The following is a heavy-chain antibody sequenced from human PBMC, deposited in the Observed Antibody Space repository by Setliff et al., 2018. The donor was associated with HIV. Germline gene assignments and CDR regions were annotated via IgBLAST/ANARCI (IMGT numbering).Heavy chain of an antibody. CDR3: ARGLYCGGDCYGTPDYYGMDV. V-gene: IGHV3-11*04. J-gene: IGHJ6*02. CDR1: GFTFSDYY. CDR2: ISSSGSTI. D-gene: IGHD2-21*02. Sequence: GVLRLSCAASGFTFSDYYMSWIRQAPGKGLEWVSYISSSGSTIYYADSVKGRFTISRDNAKNSLYLQMNSLRAEDTAVYYCARGLYCGGDCYGTPDYYGMDVWGQGTTVTVSS.